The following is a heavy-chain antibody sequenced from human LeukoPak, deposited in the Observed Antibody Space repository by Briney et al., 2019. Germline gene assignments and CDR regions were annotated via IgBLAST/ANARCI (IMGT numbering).Heavy chain of an antibody. CDR1: GFTVSSYA. CDR3: AKRIYGDYESWYFDL. CDR2: INKGGGTT. V-gene: IGHV3-23*01. Sequence: GGSLRLSCAASGFTVSSYAMSWVRQAPGKGLEWVSGINKGGGTTYYADSVKGRFSISRDNSKNTLYLQMDSLRAEDTAVYYCAKRIYGDYESWYFDLWGRGTLVTVSS. J-gene: IGHJ2*01. D-gene: IGHD4-17*01.